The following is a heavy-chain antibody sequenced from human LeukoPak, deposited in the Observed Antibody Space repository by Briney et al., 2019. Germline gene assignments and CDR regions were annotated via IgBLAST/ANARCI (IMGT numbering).Heavy chain of an antibody. D-gene: IGHD6-13*01. Sequence: HPGGSLRLSCAAAGFTFSSYWMSWVRQAPGKGLEWVANIKQDGSEKYYVDSVKGRFTISRDNAKNSLYLQMNSLRAEDTAVYYCARDGGPGYSSSWYLYWGQGTLVTVSS. V-gene: IGHV3-7*01. CDR1: GFTFSSYW. CDR2: IKQDGSEK. CDR3: ARDGGPGYSSSWYLY. J-gene: IGHJ4*02.